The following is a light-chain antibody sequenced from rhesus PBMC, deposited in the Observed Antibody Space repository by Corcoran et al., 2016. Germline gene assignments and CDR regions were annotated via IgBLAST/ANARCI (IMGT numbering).Light chain of an antibody. CDR3: QHYYDNPSCS. V-gene: IGKV1S12*01. CDR2: AAS. J-gene: IGKJ2*01. Sequence: DIQMTQSPSALSASVGDRVTISCRASQNIYSNLAWYQQKPGKAPKLRIYAASSLQTGIPSRLRGSGSGTDFTLPISSLQPEDSSAYDCQHYYDNPSCSFGQGTKVEIK. CDR1: QNIYSN.